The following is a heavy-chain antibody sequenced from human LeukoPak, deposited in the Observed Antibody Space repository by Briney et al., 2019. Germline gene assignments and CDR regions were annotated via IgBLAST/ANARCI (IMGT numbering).Heavy chain of an antibody. V-gene: IGHV4-39*07. D-gene: IGHD6-13*01. J-gene: IGHJ3*02. CDR1: GGSISSSSYY. Sequence: SETLSLTCTVSGGSISSSSYYWGWIRQPPGKGLEWIGSIYYSGSTYYNPSLKSRVTISVDTSKNQFSLKLSSVTAADTAVYYCASLGDSSSWYTAFDIWGQGTMVTVSS. CDR3: ASLGDSSSWYTAFDI. CDR2: IYYSGST.